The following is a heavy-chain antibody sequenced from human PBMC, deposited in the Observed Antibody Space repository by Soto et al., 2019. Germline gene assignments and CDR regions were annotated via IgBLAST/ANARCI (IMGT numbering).Heavy chain of an antibody. CDR1: GGSISGHA. V-gene: IGHV4-4*07. CDR2: IYPSGST. J-gene: IGHJ4*02. Sequence: ETLSLTCTVSGGSISGHAWIWVRQPAGRGLEWIGHIYPSGSTSYNPSLRSRVTMSLDTSNNQIFLNLTSVTAADTAVFYCVRGRSYSVYDFWGPGTLVTVSS. D-gene: IGHD5-12*01. CDR3: VRGRSYSVYDF.